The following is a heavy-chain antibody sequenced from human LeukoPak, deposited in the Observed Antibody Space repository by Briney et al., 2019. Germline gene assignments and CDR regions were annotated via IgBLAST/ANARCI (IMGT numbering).Heavy chain of an antibody. D-gene: IGHD6-13*01. CDR1: GFSLRTSGMC. V-gene: IGHV2-70*11. Sequence: SGPTLVNPTQTLTLTFTFSGFSLRTSGMCVSWIRQPPGKALEWLSRIDWDDDKYYSTSLKTRLTISKDTSKNQVVLTMTNMDPVDTATYYCARTYSRSYYYYMDVWGKGTTVTVSS. J-gene: IGHJ6*03. CDR3: ARTYSRSYYYYMDV. CDR2: IDWDDDK.